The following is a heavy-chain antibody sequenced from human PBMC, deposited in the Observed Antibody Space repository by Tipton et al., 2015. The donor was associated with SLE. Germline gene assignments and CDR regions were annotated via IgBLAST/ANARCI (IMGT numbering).Heavy chain of an antibody. J-gene: IGHJ4*02. CDR3: ARGSGVGDY. Sequence: TLSLTCAVYGRSFSGYYWSWIRQPPGKGLEWIGEINHSGSTNYNPSLKSRVTISVDTSKNQFSLKLSSVTAADTAVYYCARGSGVGDYWGQGTLVTVSS. V-gene: IGHV4-34*01. D-gene: IGHD2-8*01. CDR1: GRSFSGYY. CDR2: INHSGST.